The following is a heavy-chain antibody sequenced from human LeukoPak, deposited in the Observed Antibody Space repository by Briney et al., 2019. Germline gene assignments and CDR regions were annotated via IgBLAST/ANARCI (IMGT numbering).Heavy chain of an antibody. CDR3: AKAPVTTCRGAYCYPFDY. CDR1: GFTFSNYW. CDR2: IHSDGSST. Sequence: GGSLRLSCAASGFTFSNYWMHWVRQAPGKGLVWVSRIHSDGSSTSYADSVKGRFTISRDSSKNTLFLQMNRLRPEDAAVYYCAKAPVTTCRGAYCYPFDYWGQGTLVTVSS. D-gene: IGHD2-21*01. V-gene: IGHV3-74*01. J-gene: IGHJ4*02.